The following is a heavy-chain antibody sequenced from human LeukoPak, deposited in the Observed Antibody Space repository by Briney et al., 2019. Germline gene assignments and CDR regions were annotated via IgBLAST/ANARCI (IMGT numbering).Heavy chain of an antibody. D-gene: IGHD6-13*01. Sequence: GGSLRLTCAASGFTFSSYGMHWVRQAPGKGLEWVAVISYDGSNKYYADSVKGRFTISRDNSKNTLYLQMNSLRAEDTAVYYCAKDRDPPLIAAAGSSLDYWGQGTLVTVSS. CDR1: GFTFSSYG. CDR2: ISYDGSNK. CDR3: AKDRDPPLIAAAGSSLDY. V-gene: IGHV3-30*18. J-gene: IGHJ4*02.